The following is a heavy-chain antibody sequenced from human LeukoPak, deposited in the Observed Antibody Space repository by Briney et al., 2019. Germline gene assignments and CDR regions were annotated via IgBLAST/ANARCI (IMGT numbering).Heavy chain of an antibody. CDR3: EREIGPMITFRMDV. CDR1: GFTFSSYA. Sequence: GGSLRVSCAASGFTFSSYAMKWVRLAPGKGLEWVSAITGSAGSTNYADSVKGRFTISRDNSKNTLYLQMNSLRAEDTAVYYCEREIGPMITFRMDVWGEGTTVIVSS. D-gene: IGHD3-16*01. V-gene: IGHV3-23*01. CDR2: ITGSAGST. J-gene: IGHJ6*04.